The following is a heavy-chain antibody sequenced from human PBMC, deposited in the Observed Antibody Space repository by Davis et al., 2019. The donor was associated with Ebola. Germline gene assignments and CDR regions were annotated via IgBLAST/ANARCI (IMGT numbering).Heavy chain of an antibody. CDR3: ASAHKWELFGRYGMDV. J-gene: IGHJ6*02. V-gene: IGHV3-23*01. CDR1: GFTFSNAW. D-gene: IGHD1-26*01. CDR2: ISGSGGST. Sequence: GESLKISCAASGFTFSNAWMSWVRQAPGKGLEWVSAISGSGGSTYYADSVKGRFTISRDNSKNTLYLQMNSLRAEDTAVYYCASAHKWELFGRYGMDVWGQGTTVTVSS.